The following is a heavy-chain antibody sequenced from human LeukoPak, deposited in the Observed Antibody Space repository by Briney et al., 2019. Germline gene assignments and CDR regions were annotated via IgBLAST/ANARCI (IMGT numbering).Heavy chain of an antibody. CDR1: GFTFSNYA. V-gene: IGHV3-23*01. J-gene: IGHJ5*02. Sequence: QSGGSLRLSCAASGFTFSNYAVSWVRQAPGKELEWVSSISVGGHSTYYADSVKGRFTISRDNSKNTLYLQMNSLRAEDTAVYYCAKATTVMYNWFDPWGQGTLVTVSS. CDR3: AKATTVMYNWFDP. CDR2: ISVGGHST. D-gene: IGHD4-17*01.